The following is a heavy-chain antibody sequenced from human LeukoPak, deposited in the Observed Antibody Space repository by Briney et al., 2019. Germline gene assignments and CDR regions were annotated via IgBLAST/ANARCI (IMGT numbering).Heavy chain of an antibody. D-gene: IGHD3-10*01. CDR2: LYYSGST. J-gene: IGHJ3*02. Sequence: SETLSLTCSVSGGSISSYYWSWIRQPPGKGLEWIGYLYYSGSTNSNPSLKSRVTMSVDTSKNQFSLKLRSVTAADTAVYYCARGGSGTSNAFDIWGQGTMVTVSS. V-gene: IGHV4-59*01. CDR1: GGSISSYY. CDR3: ARGGSGTSNAFDI.